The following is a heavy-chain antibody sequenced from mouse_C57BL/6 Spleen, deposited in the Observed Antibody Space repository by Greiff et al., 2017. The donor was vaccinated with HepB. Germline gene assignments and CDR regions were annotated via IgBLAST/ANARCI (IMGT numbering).Heavy chain of an antibody. CDR1: GYSFTGYF. D-gene: IGHD1-1*01. CDR2: INPYNGDT. Sequence: EVQLVESGPELVKPGDSVKISCKASGYSFTGYFMNWVMQSHGKSLEWIGRINPYNGDTFYNQKFKGKATLTVDKSSSTAHMELRSLTSEDSAVYYCAREGILRSYAMDYWGQGTSVTVSS. J-gene: IGHJ4*01. CDR3: AREGILRSYAMDY. V-gene: IGHV1-20*01.